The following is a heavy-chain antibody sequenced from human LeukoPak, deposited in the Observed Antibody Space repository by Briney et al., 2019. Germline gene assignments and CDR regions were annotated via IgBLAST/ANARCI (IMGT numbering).Heavy chain of an antibody. J-gene: IGHJ3*02. CDR2: TSASGGTT. CDR1: GFTFSNYA. D-gene: IGHD3-22*01. V-gene: IGHV3-23*01. CDR3: AKRPRDTSGYYLGAFDI. Sequence: GGSLRLSCAASGFTFSNYAMTWVRQAPGKGLEWVSGTSASGGTTYYADSVKGRFTISRDNSKNTLYLQMNSLRAEDTAVYYCAKRPRDTSGYYLGAFDIWGQGTMVTVSS.